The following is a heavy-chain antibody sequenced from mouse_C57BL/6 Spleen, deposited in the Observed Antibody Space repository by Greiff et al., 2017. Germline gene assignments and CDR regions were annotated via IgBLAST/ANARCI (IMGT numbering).Heavy chain of an antibody. V-gene: IGHV1-69*01. Sequence: VQLQQPGAELVMPGASVKLSCKASGYTFTSYWMHWVKQRPGQGLEWIGEIDPSDSYTNYNQKFKGKSTLTVDKSSSTAYMQLSSLTSEDAAVYYCARRSNFYAMDYWCQGTSVTVSS. CDR1: GYTFTSYW. D-gene: IGHD2-5*01. J-gene: IGHJ4*01. CDR2: IDPSDSYT. CDR3: ARRSNFYAMDY.